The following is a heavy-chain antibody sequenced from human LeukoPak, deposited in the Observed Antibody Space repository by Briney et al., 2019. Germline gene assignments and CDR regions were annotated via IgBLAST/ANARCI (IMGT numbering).Heavy chain of an antibody. V-gene: IGHV4-4*07. J-gene: IGHJ4*02. CDR2: MYTSGIT. Sequence: SETLSLTCTVSGGSISSYSWSWIRQPAGKGLEWIGHMYTSGITNYNPSLKSRVTMSVDTSKKQFSLKLSSVTAADTAVYYCARGTRSYYTTNVRLDYWGQGNLVTVSS. CDR1: GGSISSYS. CDR3: ARGTRSYYTTNVRLDY. D-gene: IGHD1-26*01.